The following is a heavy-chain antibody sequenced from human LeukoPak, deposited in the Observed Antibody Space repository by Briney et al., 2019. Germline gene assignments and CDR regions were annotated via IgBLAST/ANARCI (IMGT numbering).Heavy chain of an antibody. CDR2: INWNGGST. D-gene: IGHD3-16*02. V-gene: IGHV3-20*04. CDR3: ASHRRGFPDY. J-gene: IGHJ4*02. Sequence: PGGSLRFSXAASGFTFDDYGMSWVRQAPGKGLEWVSGINWNGGSTCYADSVKGRFTISRDNAKNSLYLQMNSLRAEDTALYYCASHRRGFPDYWGQGTLVTVSS. CDR1: GFTFDDYG.